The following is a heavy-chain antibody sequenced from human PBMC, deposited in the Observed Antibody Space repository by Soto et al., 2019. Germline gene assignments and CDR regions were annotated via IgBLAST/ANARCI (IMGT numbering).Heavy chain of an antibody. V-gene: IGHV1-3*01. CDR3: ARGRRYYDSNGYYNYFDY. CDR2: INAGNGNT. Sequence: GASVKGSCKASGYTFTSYAMHWLRQAPGQRLEWMGWINAGNGNTKYSQKFQGRVTITRDTSASTAYMELSSLRSEDTAVYYCARGRRYYDSNGYYNYFDYWGQGTLVTVSS. J-gene: IGHJ4*02. D-gene: IGHD3-22*01. CDR1: GYTFTSYA.